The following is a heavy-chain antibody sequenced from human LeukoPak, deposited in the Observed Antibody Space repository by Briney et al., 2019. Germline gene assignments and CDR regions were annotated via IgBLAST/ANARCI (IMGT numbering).Heavy chain of an antibody. CDR2: INPSGGST. V-gene: IGHV1-46*01. D-gene: IGHD3-10*01. J-gene: IGHJ4*02. CDR1: GYTFTSYY. CDR3: ARGYYGSGKPSLDFDY. Sequence: ASVKVSCKASGYTFTSYYMHWVRQAPGQGLEWMGIINPSGGSTSYAQKFQGRVTMTRDTSTSTVYMELSSLRSEDTAVYYCARGYYGSGKPSLDFDYWGQGTLVTVSS.